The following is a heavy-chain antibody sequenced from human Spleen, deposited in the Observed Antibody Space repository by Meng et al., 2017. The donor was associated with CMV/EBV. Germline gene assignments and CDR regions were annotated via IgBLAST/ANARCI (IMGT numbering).Heavy chain of an antibody. CDR2: INQDGSEK. Sequence: GESLKISCAASGFTFSNYWMSWVRQAPGKGLEWVANINQDGSEKYRVDSVKGRFSISRDNTKNSLYLQMNSLRAEDTAVYYCARDFIGVRPDYYYNGMDVWGQGTTVTVSS. V-gene: IGHV3-7*01. CDR1: GFTFSNYW. CDR3: ARDFIGVRPDYYYNGMDV. J-gene: IGHJ6*02. D-gene: IGHD6-6*01.